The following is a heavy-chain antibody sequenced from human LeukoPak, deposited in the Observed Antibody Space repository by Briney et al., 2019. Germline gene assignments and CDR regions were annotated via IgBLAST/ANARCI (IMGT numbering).Heavy chain of an antibody. CDR3: ARDHQAPFVRESSSLTLDY. D-gene: IGHD2-15*01. CDR2: INPNSGGT. Sequence: ASVKVSCKASGYTFTGYYMHWVRQAPGQGLEWMGWINPNSGGTNYAQKFQGRVTMTRDTSISTAYMELSRLRSDDTAVYYCARDHQAPFVRESSSLTLDYWGQGTLVTVSS. J-gene: IGHJ4*02. V-gene: IGHV1-2*02. CDR1: GYTFTGYY.